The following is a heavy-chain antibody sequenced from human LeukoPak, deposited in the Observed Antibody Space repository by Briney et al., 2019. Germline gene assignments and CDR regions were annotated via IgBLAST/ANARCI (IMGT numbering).Heavy chain of an antibody. J-gene: IGHJ5*02. CDR2: ISYDGSNK. CDR1: GFTFSSYG. D-gene: IGHD3-10*01. Sequence: PGGSLRLSCAASGFTFSSYGMHWVRQAPGKGLEWVAVISYDGSNKYYADSVKGRFTISRDNSKNTLYLQMNGLRAEDTAVYYCAKDYYGSGSYYYNWFDPWGQGTLVTVSS. V-gene: IGHV3-30*18. CDR3: AKDYYGSGSYYYNWFDP.